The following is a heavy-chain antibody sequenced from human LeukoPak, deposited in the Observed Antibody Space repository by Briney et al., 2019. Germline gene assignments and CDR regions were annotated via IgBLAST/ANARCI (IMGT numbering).Heavy chain of an antibody. D-gene: IGHD3-16*02. CDR3: ARGRGMITFGGVIGASDY. J-gene: IGHJ4*02. Sequence: SETLSLTCAVYGGSFSGHYWSWIRQPPGKGLEWIGEINHSGSTNYNPSLKSRVTISVDTSKNQFSLKLSSVTAADTAVYYCARGRGMITFGGVIGASDYWGQGTLVTVSS. CDR2: INHSGST. V-gene: IGHV4-34*01. CDR1: GGSFSGHY.